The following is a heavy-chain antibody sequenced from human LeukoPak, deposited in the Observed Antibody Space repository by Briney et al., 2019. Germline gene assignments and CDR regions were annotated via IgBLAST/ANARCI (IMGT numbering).Heavy chain of an antibody. CDR1: GFTVGNNY. CDR3: ARDQTPFY. D-gene: IGHD2-15*01. J-gene: IGHJ4*02. V-gene: IGHV3-66*01. CDR2: IYSGGST. Sequence: PGGSLRLSCAASGFTVGNNYMAWVRQVPGKGLEWVSFIYSGGSTYYADSVKGRFSISRDSSKNTMYLQMNSLRVEDTAVYYCARDQTPFYWGQGSLVTVSS.